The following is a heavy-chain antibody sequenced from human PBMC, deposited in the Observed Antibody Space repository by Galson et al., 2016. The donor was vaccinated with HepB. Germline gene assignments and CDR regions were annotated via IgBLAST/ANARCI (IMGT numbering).Heavy chain of an antibody. CDR3: TTDHIVIAVSLDP. CDR1: GFSFSHTW. V-gene: IGHV3-15*01. Sequence: SLRLSCAASGFSFSHTWMTWVRQAPGKGLEWVGRIKSTADGGTTDYGAPGKGRFTISRDDSKHTLYLHMNSLKSEGTAVYYCTTDHIVIAVSLDPWGQGTLVTVSS. D-gene: IGHD2/OR15-2a*01. CDR2: IKSTADGGTT. J-gene: IGHJ5*02.